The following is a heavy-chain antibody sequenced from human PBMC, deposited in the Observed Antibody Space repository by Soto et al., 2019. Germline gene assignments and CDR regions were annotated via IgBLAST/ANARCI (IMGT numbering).Heavy chain of an antibody. D-gene: IGHD2-2*01. CDR3: ATDCSSTTCYPGNWFDP. CDR2: ISADNGNT. Sequence: QVQLVQSGAEVKKPGASVKVSCKASGYTFTSYGISWVRQAPGQGLEWMGWISADNGNTNYAQKLQGRVTMTTDTSTSTAYMELRSLRSDDTAVYYCATDCSSTTCYPGNWFDPWGQGTLVTVSS. CDR1: GYTFTSYG. V-gene: IGHV1-18*01. J-gene: IGHJ5*02.